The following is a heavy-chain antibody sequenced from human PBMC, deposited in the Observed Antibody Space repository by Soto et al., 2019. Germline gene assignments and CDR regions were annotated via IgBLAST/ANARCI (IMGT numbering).Heavy chain of an antibody. CDR1: GSSITSYY. CDR2: IYYSGST. D-gene: IGHD1-26*01. V-gene: IGHV4-59*01. Sequence: QVKLQESGPGLVKPSETLSLACTVSGSSITSYYWSWIRQPPGKGLEWIGNIYYSGSTNYSPSLPSRRPMLVDTSKNQFYMKLSSVTAAHTAVYYCARGRLWGGRYTFDYWGPGTLVTVSS. J-gene: IGHJ4*02. CDR3: ARGRLWGGRYTFDY.